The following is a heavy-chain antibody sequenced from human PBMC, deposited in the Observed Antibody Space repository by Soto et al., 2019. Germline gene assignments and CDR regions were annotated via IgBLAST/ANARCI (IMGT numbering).Heavy chain of an antibody. V-gene: IGHV1-18*01. Sequence: GASVKVSCKASGYTFNKYNVSWVRQAPGQGLEWMGWITTSKGYTNYAQKFQGRISMTTDTSTSTAYLELRSLTPDGTAVYYCARELAEAAPATLGIDYWGQGTLVTVSS. J-gene: IGHJ4*02. CDR2: ITTSKGYT. CDR3: ARELAEAAPATLGIDY. CDR1: GYTFNKYN. D-gene: IGHD6-19*01.